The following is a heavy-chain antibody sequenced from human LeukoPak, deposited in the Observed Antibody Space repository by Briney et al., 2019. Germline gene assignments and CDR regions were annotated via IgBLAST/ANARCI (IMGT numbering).Heavy chain of an antibody. CDR2: ISWNSGSI. Sequence: SLTLSCAASGFTFDDYAMHWVRQAPGKGLEWVSGISWNSGSIGYADSVKGRFTISRDNANNSLYLQMNSLRAEDTALYYCAKDTGSSWYDPFDYWGQGTLVTVSS. D-gene: IGHD6-13*01. V-gene: IGHV3-9*01. CDR1: GFTFDDYA. J-gene: IGHJ4*02. CDR3: AKDTGSSWYDPFDY.